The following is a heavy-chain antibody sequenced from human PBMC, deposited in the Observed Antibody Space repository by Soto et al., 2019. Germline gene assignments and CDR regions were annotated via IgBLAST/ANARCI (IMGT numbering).Heavy chain of an antibody. Sequence: QVQLVQSGAEVKKPGSSVKVSCKASGGTFSTYTVSWVRQAPGQGLEWMGRIIPILGIAKYAQKFQGRVTITADKSTSTAYMELSSLRSEDTAVYYCATFRGDGYNYYWGQGTLVTVSS. D-gene: IGHD5-12*01. CDR1: GGTFSTYT. CDR3: ATFRGDGYNYY. J-gene: IGHJ4*02. CDR2: IIPILGIA. V-gene: IGHV1-69*02.